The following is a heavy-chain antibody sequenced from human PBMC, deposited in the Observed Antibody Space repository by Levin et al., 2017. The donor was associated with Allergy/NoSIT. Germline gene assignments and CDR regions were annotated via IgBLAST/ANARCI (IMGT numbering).Heavy chain of an antibody. CDR1: GGSISSSSYF. CDR3: ARHAGSGWVYYFDY. Sequence: SQTLSLTCTVSGGSISSSSYFWGWIRQPPGKGLEWIGSIYYGGSTHYNPSLKSRVTISVDTSKNQFSLKLSSVTAADTAVYYCARHAGSGWVYYFDYWGQGTLVTVSS. CDR2: IYYGGST. J-gene: IGHJ4*02. V-gene: IGHV4-39*01. D-gene: IGHD6-19*01.